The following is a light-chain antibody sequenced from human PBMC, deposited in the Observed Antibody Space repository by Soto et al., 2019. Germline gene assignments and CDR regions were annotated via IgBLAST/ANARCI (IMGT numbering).Light chain of an antibody. J-gene: IGKJ5*01. CDR2: AAS. CDR3: QQYENLPT. CDR1: QGIRND. Sequence: DIQMTQSPSSLSASVGDRVTITCRASQGIRNDLGWYQQKPGKAPKRLIYAASSLQSGVPSRFRGSGSGTDFTFTISRLQPEDIATYYCQQYENLPTFGQGTRLEIK. V-gene: IGKV1-17*01.